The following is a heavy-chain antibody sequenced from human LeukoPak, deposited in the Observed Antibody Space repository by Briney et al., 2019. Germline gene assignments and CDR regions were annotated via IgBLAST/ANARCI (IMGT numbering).Heavy chain of an antibody. D-gene: IGHD3-10*01. CDR2: ISGSGGDT. J-gene: IGHJ4*02. V-gene: IGHV3-23*01. CDR3: AKPREGSGSYYKSFFDS. Sequence: PGGSLRLSCAASGFTFSSYAMSWVRQAPGKGLEWVSAISGSGGDTNYADSVKGRFTISRDNSKNTLYLQMNTLRAEDTAVYYCAKPREGSGSYYKSFFDSWGQGTLVTVSS. CDR1: GFTFSSYA.